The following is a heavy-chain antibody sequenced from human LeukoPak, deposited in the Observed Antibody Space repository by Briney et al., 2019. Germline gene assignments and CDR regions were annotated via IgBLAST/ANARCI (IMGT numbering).Heavy chain of an antibody. V-gene: IGHV1-46*01. CDR2: INPRDGGT. CDR1: GYIFISYY. D-gene: IGHD1-1*01. CDR3: ARDGNYGLDV. J-gene: IGHJ6*02. Sequence: ASVKVSCKASGYIFISYYMNWVRQAPGQGLEWMGMINPRDGGTSYAQKFQGRVTMARDTSTSTVYMELSRLRSEDTALYYCARDGNYGLDVWGQGTTVTVSS.